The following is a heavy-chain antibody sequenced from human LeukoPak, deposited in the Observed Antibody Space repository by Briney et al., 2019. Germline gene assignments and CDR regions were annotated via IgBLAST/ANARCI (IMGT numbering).Heavy chain of an antibody. J-gene: IGHJ6*03. CDR1: GGSISSYY. Sequence: PSETLSLTCTVSGGSISSYYWSWIRQPPGKGLEWIGYIHYSGSTNYNPSLKSRVTISVDTSKNQFSLKLSSVTAADTAVYYCARGRGCSGGSCYHRGHYYYYYMDVWGKGTTVTVSS. V-gene: IGHV4-59*12. CDR3: ARGRGCSGGSCYHRGHYYYYYMDV. D-gene: IGHD2-15*01. CDR2: IHYSGST.